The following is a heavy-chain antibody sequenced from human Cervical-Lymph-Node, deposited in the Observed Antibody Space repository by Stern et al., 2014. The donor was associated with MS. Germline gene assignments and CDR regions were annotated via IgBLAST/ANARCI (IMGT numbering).Heavy chain of an antibody. CDR1: GASFTDYY. V-gene: IGHV4-59*01. CDR2: IYSSGST. J-gene: IGHJ4*02. CDR3: ARGGRMASMFY. D-gene: IGHD5-24*01. Sequence: QVQLQESGPGLVKPSETLSLTCNVSGASFTDYYWSWIRQPPGKGLEWIGYIYSSGSTNYSPALKSRVTISIETSKSHFSLNLQSVTAADTAVYYCARGGRMASMFYWGQGTLVTVSS.